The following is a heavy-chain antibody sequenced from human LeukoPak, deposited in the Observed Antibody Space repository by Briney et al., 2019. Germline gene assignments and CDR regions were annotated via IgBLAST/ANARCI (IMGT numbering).Heavy chain of an antibody. CDR3: ARRGNTALDY. V-gene: IGHV1-46*01. D-gene: IGHD5-18*01. J-gene: IGHJ4*02. CDR2: INPSGGST. Sequence: GASVKVSCKASGYTFTSYYMHWVRQAPGQGLEWMGIINPSGGSTSYAQKFQGRVTITRDTSASTAYMELRSLRFEDTAVYYCARRGNTALDYWGPGTLVTVSS. CDR1: GYTFTSYY.